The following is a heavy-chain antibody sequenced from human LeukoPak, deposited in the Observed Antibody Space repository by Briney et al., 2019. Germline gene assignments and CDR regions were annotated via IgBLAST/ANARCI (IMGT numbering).Heavy chain of an antibody. CDR1: GFTFSSHG. J-gene: IGHJ6*02. V-gene: IGHV3-30*03. CDR3: VGRPYYYYGMDV. Sequence: QTGGSLRLSCAASGFTFSSHGMHWVRQAPGKGLEWVAVISYDGSNKYYADSVKGRFTISRDNSKNTLYLQMSSLRAEDTAIYYCVGRPYYYYGMDVWGQGTTVTVSS. CDR2: ISYDGSNK.